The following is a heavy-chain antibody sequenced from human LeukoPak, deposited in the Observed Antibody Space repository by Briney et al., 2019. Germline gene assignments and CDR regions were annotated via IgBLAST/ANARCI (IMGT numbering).Heavy chain of an antibody. D-gene: IGHD4-17*01. Sequence: PSETLSLTCTVSGGSISSYYWSWIRQPPGKGLEWIGYIYYSGSTYYNPSLKSRVTISADTSKNQFSLKLSSVTAADTAVYYCARDYGDGWFDPWGQGNLVTVSS. J-gene: IGHJ5*02. CDR2: IYYSGST. CDR3: ARDYGDGWFDP. V-gene: IGHV4-30-4*01. CDR1: GGSISSYY.